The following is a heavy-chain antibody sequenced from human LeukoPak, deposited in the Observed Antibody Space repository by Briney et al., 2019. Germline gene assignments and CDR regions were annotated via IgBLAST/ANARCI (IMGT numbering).Heavy chain of an antibody. CDR1: GYTFTSYA. V-gene: IGHV1-3*01. CDR3: ARARGVVPRGAFDI. CDR2: INAGNGNT. D-gene: IGHD2-2*01. Sequence: ASVKVSCKASGYTFTSYAMHWVRQAPGQRLEWMGWINAGNGNTKYSQKFQGRVTITRDTSASTAYMELSSLRSEDTAVYCCARARGVVPRGAFDIWGQGTMVTVSS. J-gene: IGHJ3*02.